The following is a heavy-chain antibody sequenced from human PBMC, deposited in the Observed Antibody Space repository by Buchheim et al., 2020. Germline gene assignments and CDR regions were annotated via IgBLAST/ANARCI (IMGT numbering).Heavy chain of an antibody. CDR3: ARGYCSSTSCYAHLYYYYYGMDV. V-gene: IGHV1-8*01. Sequence: QVQLVQSGAEVKKPGASVKVSCKASGYTFTSYDINWVRQATGQGLEWMGWMNPNSGNTGYAQKFQGRVTMTRNTYISTAYMELSSLRSEDTAVYYCARGYCSSTSCYAHLYYYYYGMDVWGQGTT. CDR2: MNPNSGNT. D-gene: IGHD2-2*01. J-gene: IGHJ6*02. CDR1: GYTFTSYD.